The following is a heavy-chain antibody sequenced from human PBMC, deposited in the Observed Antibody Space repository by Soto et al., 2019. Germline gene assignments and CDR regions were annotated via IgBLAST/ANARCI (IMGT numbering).Heavy chain of an antibody. D-gene: IGHD3-10*01. CDR3: ARGITMVCGLRTLYSYAMDV. J-gene: IGHJ6*02. CDR2: INHSGST. V-gene: IGHV4-34*01. CDR1: GGSFSGYY. Sequence: SETLSLTCAVYGGSFSGYYWSWIRQPPGKGLEWIGEINHSGSTNYNPSLKSRVTISVDTSKNQFSLKLSSVAAADTAVYYCARGITMVCGLRTLYSYAMDVWGPGLTVTLSS.